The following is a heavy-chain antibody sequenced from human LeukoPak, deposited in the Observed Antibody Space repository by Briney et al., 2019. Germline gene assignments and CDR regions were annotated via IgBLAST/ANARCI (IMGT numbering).Heavy chain of an antibody. Sequence: PGGSLRLSCAASGFTFSSYAMSWVRQAPGKGLQWVSAISGSGGSTYYADSVKGRFTISRDNSKNTLYLQMNSLRAEDTAVYYCAKGISGSYYAPSDYWGQGTLVTVSS. CDR3: AKGISGSYYAPSDY. V-gene: IGHV3-23*01. D-gene: IGHD1-26*01. J-gene: IGHJ4*01. CDR2: ISGSGGST. CDR1: GFTFSSYA.